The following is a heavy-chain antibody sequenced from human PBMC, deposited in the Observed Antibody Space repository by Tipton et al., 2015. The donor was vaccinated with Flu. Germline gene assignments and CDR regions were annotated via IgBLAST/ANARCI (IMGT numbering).Heavy chain of an antibody. CDR3: ARRGLLTGCFDY. J-gene: IGHJ4*02. CDR1: GFSVNSNSYY. V-gene: IGHV4-61*01. CDR2: IYYTGST. D-gene: IGHD3-9*01. Sequence: TLSLTCGVSGFSVNSNSYYWSWVRQSPGKGLEWIGYIYYTGSTKYNPSLNGRVTISVDTSKNQFSLNLNPVTAADTAIYYCARRGLLTGCFDYWGQGTLVTVSS.